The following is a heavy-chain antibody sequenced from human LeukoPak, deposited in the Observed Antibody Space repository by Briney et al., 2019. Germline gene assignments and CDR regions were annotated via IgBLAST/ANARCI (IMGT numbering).Heavy chain of an antibody. V-gene: IGHV4-59*01. CDR1: GGSISSYY. CDR3: ARAPEGSWFDP. Sequence: PSETLSLTCTVSGGSISSYYWSWIRQPPGKGLEWIGYIYYSGSTNYNPSLKSRVTISVDTSKNQFSLKLSSVTAADTAVYYCARAPEGSWFDPWGQGTLVTVSS. D-gene: IGHD3-10*01. J-gene: IGHJ5*02. CDR2: IYYSGST.